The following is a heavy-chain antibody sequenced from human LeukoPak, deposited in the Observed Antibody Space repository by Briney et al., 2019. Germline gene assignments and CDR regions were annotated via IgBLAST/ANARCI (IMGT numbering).Heavy chain of an antibody. J-gene: IGHJ4*02. CDR1: GFTFSSYG. CDR3: AKSYQLRYFDYPDY. D-gene: IGHD3-9*01. Sequence: GGSLRLSCAASGFTFSSYGMSWVRQAPGKGLEWVSAISGSGGSTYYADSVKGRFTISRDNSKNTLYLQMNSLRAEDTAVYYCAKSYQLRYFDYPDYWGQGTLVTVSS. V-gene: IGHV3-23*01. CDR2: ISGSGGST.